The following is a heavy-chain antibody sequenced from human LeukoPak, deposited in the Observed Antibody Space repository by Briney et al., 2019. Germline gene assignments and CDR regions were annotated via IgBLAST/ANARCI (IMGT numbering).Heavy chain of an antibody. CDR2: IYYSGST. D-gene: IGHD5-18*01. V-gene: IGHV4-31*03. J-gene: IGHJ4*02. Sequence: SESLSLTCTVSGGSISSGGYYWSWIRQHPGKGLEWIGYIYYSGSTYYNPSLKSRVTISVDASKNQCSLKLSSVTAADTAVYYCAGIDRYSYGQRTFDYWGQGTLVTVSS. CDR1: GGSISSGGYY. CDR3: AGIDRYSYGQRTFDY.